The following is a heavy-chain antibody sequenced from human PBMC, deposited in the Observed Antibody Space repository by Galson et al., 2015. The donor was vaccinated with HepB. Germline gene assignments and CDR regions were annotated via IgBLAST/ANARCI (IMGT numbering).Heavy chain of an antibody. CDR1: GFTFSSYA. J-gene: IGHJ4*02. CDR3: AKDDGSSEYFDY. D-gene: IGHD2-15*01. Sequence: SLRLSCAASGFTFSSYAMSWVRQAPGKGLEWVSAIRGSGGSTYYADSVKGRFTISRDNSKNTLYLQMNSLRPGDTAVYYCAKDDGSSEYFDYWGQGTLVTVSS. V-gene: IGHV3-23*01. CDR2: IRGSGGST.